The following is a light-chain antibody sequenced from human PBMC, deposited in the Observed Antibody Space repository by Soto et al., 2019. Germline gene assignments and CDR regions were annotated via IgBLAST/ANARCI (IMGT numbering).Light chain of an antibody. CDR3: QHYDNWPPWT. CDR2: GTS. J-gene: IGKJ1*01. V-gene: IGKV3-15*01. CDR1: QSVGRN. Sequence: EVVMTQSPVTLSVSPGDTATLSCRSSQSVGRNLAWYQQKPGQAPRLLLYGTSTRATGIPARFSGSGSGTEFTPTISSLQSEDFALYYCQHYDNWPPWTFGQGTKVEIK.